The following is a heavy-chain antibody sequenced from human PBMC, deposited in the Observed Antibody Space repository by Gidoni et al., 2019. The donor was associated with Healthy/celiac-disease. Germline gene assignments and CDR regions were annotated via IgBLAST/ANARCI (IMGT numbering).Heavy chain of an antibody. D-gene: IGHD2-21*02. CDR3: ARASMAYCGGDCYSDAFDI. CDR1: GGSISSGSYY. J-gene: IGHJ3*02. CDR2: IYTSGST. V-gene: IGHV4-61*02. Sequence: QVQLQESGPGLVKPSQTLSLTCTVSGGSISSGSYYWSWIRQPAGKGLEWIGRIYTSGSTNYNPSLKSRVTISVDTSKNQFSLKLSSVTAADTAVYYCARASMAYCGGDCYSDAFDIWGQGTMVTVSS.